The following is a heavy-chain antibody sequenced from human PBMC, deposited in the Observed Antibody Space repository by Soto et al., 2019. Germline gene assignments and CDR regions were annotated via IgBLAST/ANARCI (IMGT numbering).Heavy chain of an antibody. CDR3: ASPQDRMSGAVTTGGMGV. V-gene: IGHV3-66*01. Sequence: EVQLVESGGGLVQPGGSLRLSCAASGFTVSNKYMSWVRQAPGKGLEWVSVIYIGGATYYPDSVKGRFTISRDNSKNTLYLQMNSLRAEDTAVYYCASPQDRMSGAVTTGGMGVWGQGTTVTVSS. CDR1: GFTVSNKY. J-gene: IGHJ6*02. CDR2: IYIGGAT. D-gene: IGHD4-4*01.